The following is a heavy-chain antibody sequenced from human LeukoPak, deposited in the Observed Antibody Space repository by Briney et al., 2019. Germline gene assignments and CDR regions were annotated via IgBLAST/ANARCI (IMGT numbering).Heavy chain of an antibody. CDR2: ISSSSSTI. CDR1: GFTFSSYS. V-gene: IGHV3-48*01. CDR3: ARDHPRGSKRPDAFDI. J-gene: IGHJ3*02. D-gene: IGHD1-26*01. Sequence: GGSLRLSCAASGFTFSSYSMNWVRQAPGKGLEWVSYISSSSSTIYYADSVKGRFTISRDNAKNSLYRQMNSLRAEDTAVYYCARDHPRGSKRPDAFDIWGQGTMVTVSS.